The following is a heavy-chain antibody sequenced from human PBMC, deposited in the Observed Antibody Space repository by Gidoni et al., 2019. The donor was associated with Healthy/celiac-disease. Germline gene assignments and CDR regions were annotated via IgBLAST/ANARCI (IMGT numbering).Heavy chain of an antibody. CDR3: ARDGVLWFGELFQAAPVDY. Sequence: EVQLVESGGGLVQPGGSLRLSCAASGFTFSSYSMHWVRQAPGKGLEWVSYISSSSSTIYYADSVKGRFTISRDNAKNSLYLQMNSLRAEDTAVYYCARDGVLWFGELFQAAPVDYWGQGTLVTVSS. V-gene: IGHV3-48*01. CDR2: ISSSSSTI. D-gene: IGHD3-10*01. CDR1: GFTFSSYS. J-gene: IGHJ4*02.